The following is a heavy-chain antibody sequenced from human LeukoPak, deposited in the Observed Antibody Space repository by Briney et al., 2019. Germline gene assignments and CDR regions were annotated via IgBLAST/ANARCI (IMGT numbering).Heavy chain of an antibody. V-gene: IGHV4-61*01. CDR1: GGSISSGTYY. J-gene: IGHJ3*01. CDR3: TKTALVYTTGVFDL. Sequence: NPSQTLSLTCTVSGGSISSGTYYWSWIRQSPGKGLEWIGYMFYSGSDTRYNPSLKSRVTMSVDTSKKQFSLKLKSVTAADTAVYYCTKTALVYTTGVFDLWGPGTKVIVFS. D-gene: IGHD2-8*02. CDR2: MFYSGSDT.